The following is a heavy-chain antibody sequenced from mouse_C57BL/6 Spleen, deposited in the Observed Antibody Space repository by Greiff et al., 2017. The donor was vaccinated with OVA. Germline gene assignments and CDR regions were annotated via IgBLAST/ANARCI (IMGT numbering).Heavy chain of an antibody. J-gene: IGHJ4*01. V-gene: IGHV1-63*01. CDR1: GYTFTNYW. CDR2: IYPGGGYT. Sequence: VQLQQSGAELVRPGTSVKMSCKASGYTFTNYWIGWAKQRPGHGLEWIGDIYPGGGYTNYNEKFKGKATLTADKSSSTAYMQFSSLTSEDSAIYYWARSAAQYAMDYWGQGTPVTVSS. CDR3: ARSAAQYAMDY. D-gene: IGHD3-2*02.